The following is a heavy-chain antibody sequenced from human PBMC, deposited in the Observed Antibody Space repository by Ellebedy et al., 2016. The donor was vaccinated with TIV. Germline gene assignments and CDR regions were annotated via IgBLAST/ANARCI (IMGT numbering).Heavy chain of an antibody. CDR2: ISSSSTYT. D-gene: IGHD2-15*01. Sequence: GESLKISXAASGFTFGDYYMSWIRQAPGKGLEWVSYISSSSTYTNYADSVKGRFTISRDNAKNSLYLQMNSLRAEDTAVYYCARERSNAFDIWGQGTMVTVSS. CDR3: ARERSNAFDI. V-gene: IGHV3-11*05. J-gene: IGHJ3*02. CDR1: GFTFGDYY.